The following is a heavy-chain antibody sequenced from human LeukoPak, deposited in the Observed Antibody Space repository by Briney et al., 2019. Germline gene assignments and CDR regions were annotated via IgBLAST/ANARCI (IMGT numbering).Heavy chain of an antibody. D-gene: IGHD2-2*01. J-gene: IGHJ4*02. CDR1: GGTFSSYA. CDR2: IIPILGIA. CDR3: ARGGLSSRIDY. Sequence: ASVKVSCKASGGTFSSYAISWVRQAPGQGLEWMGRIIPILGIANYAQKFQGRVTITADESTSTAYMELRSLRIDDTAVYYCARGGLSSRIDYWGQGTLVTVSS. V-gene: IGHV1-69*04.